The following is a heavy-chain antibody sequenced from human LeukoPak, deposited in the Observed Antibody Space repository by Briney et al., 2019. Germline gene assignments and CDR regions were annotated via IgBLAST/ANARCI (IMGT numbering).Heavy chain of an antibody. D-gene: IGHD3-9*01. CDR2: ISYTGNT. Sequence: SETLSLTCTVSGVFINSNTYSWGWLRQPPGGGLEWFGTISYTGNTYYNSSLKSRLTISVHTSKTQFSLRLSSVTAADTAVYYCARQTGLGLFSLPGGQGTLVTVSS. V-gene: IGHV4-39*01. CDR1: GVFINSNTYS. J-gene: IGHJ4*02. CDR3: ARQTGLGLFSLP.